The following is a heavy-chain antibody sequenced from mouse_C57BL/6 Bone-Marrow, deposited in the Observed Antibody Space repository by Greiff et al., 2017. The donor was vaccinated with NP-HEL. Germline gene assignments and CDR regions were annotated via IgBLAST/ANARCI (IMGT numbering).Heavy chain of an antibody. CDR1: GYTFTSYW. CDR2: IDPSDSYT. Sequence: QVQLQQPGAELVMPGASVKLSCKASGYTFTSYWMHWVKQRPGQGLEWIGEIDPSDSYTNYNQKFKGKSTLTVDKSSSTASMQLSSLTSEDSAVYYCARGGYLLWLRRHYYFDYWGQGTTLTVSS. CDR3: ARGGYLLWLRRHYYFDY. D-gene: IGHD2-2*01. J-gene: IGHJ2*01. V-gene: IGHV1-69*01.